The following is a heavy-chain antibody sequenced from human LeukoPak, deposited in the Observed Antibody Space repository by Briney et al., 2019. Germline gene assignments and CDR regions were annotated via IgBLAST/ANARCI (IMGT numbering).Heavy chain of an antibody. CDR1: GGSISSSSYY. J-gene: IGHJ4*02. CDR2: IYYSGST. D-gene: IGHD1-1*01. CDR3: ARQRTTGTTSLL. V-gene: IGHV4-39*01. Sequence: SETLSLTCTVSGGSISSSSYYWGWIRQPPGKGLEWIGSIYYSGSTYYNPSLKSRVTISVDTSKNQFSLKLSSVTAADTAVYYCARQRTTGTTSLLRGQGTLVTVSS.